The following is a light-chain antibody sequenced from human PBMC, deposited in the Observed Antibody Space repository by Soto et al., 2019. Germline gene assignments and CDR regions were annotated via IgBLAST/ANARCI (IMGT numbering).Light chain of an antibody. V-gene: IGKV1-39*01. CDR3: QQSVSITWT. CDR1: PCISTY. CDR2: AAS. Sequence: DIKRSHCQSYLSASVGDRVTITCRACPCISTYLSWYQQRPGKAPPLLIFAASSLQSAVPSRFSGRRSGTEFTLNISSQQPAEVGTYYCQQSVSITWTFGQGTQLDI. J-gene: IGKJ1*01.